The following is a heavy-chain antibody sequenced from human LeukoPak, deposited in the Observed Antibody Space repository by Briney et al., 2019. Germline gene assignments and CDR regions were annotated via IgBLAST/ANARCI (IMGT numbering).Heavy chain of an antibody. CDR1: GFSISSSA. Sequence: GGSLRLSCAASGFSISSSAMNWVRQAPGKGLEWVSSISNVASHMYYAGSVRGRFTISRDNAKNLVYLQMNSLRAEDTAVYYCTRDATYYLRYGYFDYWGQGTLVTVSS. CDR2: ISNVASHM. CDR3: TRDATYYLRYGYFDY. D-gene: IGHD2/OR15-2a*01. V-gene: IGHV3-21*01. J-gene: IGHJ4*02.